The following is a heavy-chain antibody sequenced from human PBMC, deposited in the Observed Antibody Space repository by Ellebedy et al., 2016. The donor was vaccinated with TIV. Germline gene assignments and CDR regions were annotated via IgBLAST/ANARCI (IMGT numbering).Heavy chain of an antibody. Sequence: PGGSLRLSCAASGFTFSSYAMSWVRQAPGKGLEWVSAISGSGGSTYYADSVKGRFTISRDNSKNTLYLQMNSLRAEDTAVYYCARGDYGDYDNWFDPWGQGTLVTVSS. J-gene: IGHJ5*02. CDR2: ISGSGGST. CDR3: ARGDYGDYDNWFDP. V-gene: IGHV3-23*01. D-gene: IGHD4-17*01. CDR1: GFTFSSYA.